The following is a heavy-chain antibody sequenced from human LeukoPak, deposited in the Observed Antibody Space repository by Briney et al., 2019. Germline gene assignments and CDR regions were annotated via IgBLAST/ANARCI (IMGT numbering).Heavy chain of an antibody. Sequence: GGSLRLSCAASGFTFSSYEMNWVRQAPGKGLEWVSYISSSGSTIYYADSVKGRFTISRDNSKNTLYLQMNSLRAEDTAVYYCAKDDNYIRFLSWGQGTLVTVSS. CDR1: GFTFSSYE. CDR2: ISSSGSTI. J-gene: IGHJ5*02. V-gene: IGHV3-48*03. D-gene: IGHD3-16*01. CDR3: AKDDNYIRFLS.